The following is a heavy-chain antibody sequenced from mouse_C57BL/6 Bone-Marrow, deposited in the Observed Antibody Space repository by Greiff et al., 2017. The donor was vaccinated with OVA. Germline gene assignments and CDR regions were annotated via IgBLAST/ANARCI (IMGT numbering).Heavy chain of an antibody. CDR1: GFTFSDYG. V-gene: IGHV5-17*01. D-gene: IGHD1-1*01. Sequence: VKVIESGGGLVKPGGSLKLSCAASGFTFSDYGMHWVRQAPEKGLEWVAYISSGSSTIYYADTVKGRFTISRDNAKNTLFLQMTSLRSEDTAMYYCARPYYYGSSYSWYFDVWGTGTTVTVSS. CDR2: ISSGSSTI. J-gene: IGHJ1*03. CDR3: ARPYYYGSSYSWYFDV.